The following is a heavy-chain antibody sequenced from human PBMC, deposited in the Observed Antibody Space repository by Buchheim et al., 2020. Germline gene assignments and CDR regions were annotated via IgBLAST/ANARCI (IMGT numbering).Heavy chain of an antibody. CDR1: GFTFSSYS. D-gene: IGHD2-15*01. CDR3: AKRARVVAATRYSWFDP. CDR2: ISGSGGST. J-gene: IGHJ5*02. Sequence: EVQLLESGGGLVQPGGSLRLSCAASGFTFSSYSMSWVRQAPGKGLEWVSAISGSGGSTYYADSVKGRFTISRDNAKNTLYLQMNSRRAEGPAVYYCAKRARVVAATRYSWFDPWGQG. V-gene: IGHV3-23*01.